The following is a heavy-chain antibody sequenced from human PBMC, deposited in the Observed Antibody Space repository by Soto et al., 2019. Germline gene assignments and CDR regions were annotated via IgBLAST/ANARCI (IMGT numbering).Heavy chain of an antibody. Sequence: ASVKVSCKASGYNFTSYGISWVRQAPGQGLEWMGWISAYNGNTNYAQRFQGRVTMTTDTATSTAYMDLRTLRSGDAAIYYCARDAHLQHLSDSVVVATYYYYGMDVWGQGTTVTVSS. CDR3: ARDAHLQHLSDSVVVATYYYYGMDV. CDR2: ISAYNGNT. CDR1: GYNFTSYG. V-gene: IGHV1-18*01. D-gene: IGHD2-15*01. J-gene: IGHJ6*02.